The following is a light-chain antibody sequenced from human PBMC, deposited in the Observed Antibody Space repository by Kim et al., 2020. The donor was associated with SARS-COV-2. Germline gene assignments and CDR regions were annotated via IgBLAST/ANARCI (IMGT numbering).Light chain of an antibody. CDR3: QQYNAYPLT. Sequence: ASVGDRVTITCRASQTLNNFLAWYQQKPGKAPEILIYDVSNLQTGVPSRFSGSGSGTEFNLTISSLQPDDFATYYCQQYNAYPLTFGGGTKVDIK. V-gene: IGKV1-5*01. CDR2: DVS. CDR1: QTLNNF. J-gene: IGKJ4*01.